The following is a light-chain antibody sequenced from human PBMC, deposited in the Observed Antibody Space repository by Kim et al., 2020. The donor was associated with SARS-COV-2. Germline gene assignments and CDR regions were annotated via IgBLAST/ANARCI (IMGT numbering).Light chain of an antibody. J-gene: IGKJ4*01. CDR2: STS. V-gene: IGKV1-12*01. CDR1: QSIGSW. CDR3: QQLNAFPLT. Sequence: ASVGDRVTITCRASQSIGSWLAWYQQKPGEAPSLLIYSTSNLHSGVPSRFSGSGYGTDFTLTVSSLQPEDSAVYYCQQLNAFPLTFGGGTKVDIK.